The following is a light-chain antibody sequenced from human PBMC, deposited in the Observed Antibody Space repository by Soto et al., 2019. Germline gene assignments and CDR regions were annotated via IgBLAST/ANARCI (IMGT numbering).Light chain of an antibody. CDR3: FSYAGSSWV. V-gene: IGLV2-11*01. CDR2: DVS. CDR1: SSDVGGYNY. J-gene: IGLJ3*02. Sequence: QSALTQPRSVSGSPGQSVTISCTGTSSDVGGYNYVSWYQQHPGKAPTLMIYDVSKRPSGLPDRFSGSKSGNTASLTISGLQAEDEADYCCFSYAGSSWVFGGGTKLTVL.